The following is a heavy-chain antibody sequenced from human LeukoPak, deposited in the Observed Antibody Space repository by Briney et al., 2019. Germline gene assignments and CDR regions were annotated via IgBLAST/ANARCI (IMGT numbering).Heavy chain of an antibody. D-gene: IGHD2-2*01. J-gene: IGHJ4*02. V-gene: IGHV4-34*01. CDR1: GGSFSGYY. CDR2: INHSGST. Sequence: SETLSLTCAVYGGSFSGYYWSWIRQPPGKGLEWIGEINHSGSTNYNPSLKSRVTISVDTSKNQFSLKLSSVTAADTAVYYCGRNFEASSNWYIQYWGQGSLVTVSS. CDR3: GRNFEASSNWYIQY.